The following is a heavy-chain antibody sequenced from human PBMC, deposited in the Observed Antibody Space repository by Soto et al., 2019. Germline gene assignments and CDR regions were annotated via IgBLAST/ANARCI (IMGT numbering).Heavy chain of an antibody. Sequence: QVQLVESGGGVVQPGRSLRLSCAASGFTFSSYGMHWVRQAPGKGMEWVAVIWYDGSNKYYADSVKGRFTISRDNSKNTLYLQMNRLRAEDTALYYCARDRVEMDTIALVAFDIWGQGTMVTVSS. CDR3: ARDRVEMDTIALVAFDI. CDR1: GFTFSSYG. D-gene: IGHD5-18*01. J-gene: IGHJ3*02. CDR2: IWYDGSNK. V-gene: IGHV3-33*01.